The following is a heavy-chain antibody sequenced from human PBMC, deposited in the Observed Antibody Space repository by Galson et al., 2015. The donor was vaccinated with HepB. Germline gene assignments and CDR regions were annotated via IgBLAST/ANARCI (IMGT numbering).Heavy chain of an antibody. CDR1: GYSFTSYW. CDR3: ASPRGRTGGVGAAFDI. Sequence: QSGAEVKKPGESLKISCKGSGYSFTSYWIGWVRQMPGKGLEWMGIIYPGDSDTRYSPSFQGQVTISADKSISTAYLQWSSLKASDAAVYYWASPRGRTGGVGAAFDIWGQGSMVTVSS. V-gene: IGHV5-51*03. D-gene: IGHD3-16*01. CDR2: IYPGDSDT. J-gene: IGHJ3*02.